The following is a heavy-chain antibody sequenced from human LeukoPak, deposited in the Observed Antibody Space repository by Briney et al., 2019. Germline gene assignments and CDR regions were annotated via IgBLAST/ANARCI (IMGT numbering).Heavy chain of an antibody. V-gene: IGHV1-8*03. J-gene: IGHJ4*02. CDR3: AKEHSNYVGGYFDY. CDR1: GYTFTSYD. D-gene: IGHD4-11*01. CDR2: MNPNSGNT. Sequence: ASVKVSCKASGYTFTSYDINWVRQATGQGLEWMGWMNPNSGNTGYAQKFQGRVTITRNTSISTAYMELSSLRSEDTAVYYCAKEHSNYVGGYFDYWGQGTLVTVSS.